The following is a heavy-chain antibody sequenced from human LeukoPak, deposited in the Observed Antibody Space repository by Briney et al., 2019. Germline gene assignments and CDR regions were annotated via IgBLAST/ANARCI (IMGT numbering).Heavy chain of an antibody. CDR3: ASSPRTLPDY. Sequence: GGSLRLSCAASGFSFSGSALHWVRQASGKGLEWVGRIRIKSSNYATAYAASVKGRFTISRDDSKNTAYLQMNSLKTEDTAVYYCASSPRTLPDYWGQGTLVTVSS. D-gene: IGHD2-2*01. V-gene: IGHV3-73*01. J-gene: IGHJ4*02. CDR2: IRIKSSNYAT. CDR1: GFSFSGSA.